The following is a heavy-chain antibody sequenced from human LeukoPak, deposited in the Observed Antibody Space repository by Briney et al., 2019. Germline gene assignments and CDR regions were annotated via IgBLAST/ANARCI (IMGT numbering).Heavy chain of an antibody. V-gene: IGHV4-34*01. CDR3: SRDQRGTYHGSGKYYYYFYLDV. J-gene: IGHJ6*03. CDR2: INQSVST. CDR1: GGSFSGYY. Sequence: SETLSLTCAVSGGSFSGYYWRWIRQPPRKGLEWVGEINQSVSTNYNPPLQSRVTISIDTSRNQFSLKLSSVTAADTSIYDCSRDQRGTYHGSGKYYYYFYLDVWGKGTTVTVS. D-gene: IGHD3-10*01.